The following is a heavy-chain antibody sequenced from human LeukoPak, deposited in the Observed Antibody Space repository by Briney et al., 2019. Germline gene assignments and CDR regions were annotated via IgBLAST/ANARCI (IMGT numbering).Heavy chain of an antibody. CDR3: ARVLSGRGSLYSYYYYMDV. CDR1: GFNFRSYG. D-gene: IGHD3-10*01. J-gene: IGHJ6*03. V-gene: IGHV3-30*02. CDR2: IRYDGSNK. Sequence: GGSLRLSCVASGFNFRSYGMHWVRQAPGKGLEWVAFIRYDGSNKYYADSVKGRFTISRDNSKNTLYLQMNSLRAEDTAVYYCARVLSGRGSLYSYYYYMDVWGKGTTVTISS.